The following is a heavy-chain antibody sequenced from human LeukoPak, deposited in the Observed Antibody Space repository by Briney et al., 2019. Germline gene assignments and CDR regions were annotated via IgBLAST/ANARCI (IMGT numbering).Heavy chain of an antibody. D-gene: IGHD4-17*01. J-gene: IGHJ1*01. CDR3: ARSISYGDYCPEYFQH. Sequence: PGGSLRLSCAASGFTFSSYSMNWVRQAPGKGLEWVSSISSSSSYIYYADSVKGRFTISRDNAKNSLYLQMNSLRAEDTAVYYCARSISYGDYCPEYFQHWGQGTLVTVSS. CDR1: GFTFSSYS. CDR2: ISSSSSYI. V-gene: IGHV3-21*01.